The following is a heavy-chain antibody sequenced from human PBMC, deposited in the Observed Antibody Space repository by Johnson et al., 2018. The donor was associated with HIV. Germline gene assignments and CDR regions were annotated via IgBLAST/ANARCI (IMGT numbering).Heavy chain of an antibody. Sequence: QMQLVESGGGLVQPGGSLRLSCAASGFTFSDHYMSWIRQAPGKGLEWVSYISSSGSTKYYTDSLKGRLTISRDNAKNSLYLQMNSLRAEDTAVYYCARVRWLQLGAFDIWGQGTMVTVSS. D-gene: IGHD5-24*01. CDR3: ARVRWLQLGAFDI. CDR1: GFTFSDHY. CDR2: ISSSGSTK. J-gene: IGHJ3*02. V-gene: IGHV3-11*04.